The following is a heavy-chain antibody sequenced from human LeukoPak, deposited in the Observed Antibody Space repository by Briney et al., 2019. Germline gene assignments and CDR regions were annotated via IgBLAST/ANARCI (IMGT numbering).Heavy chain of an antibody. V-gene: IGHV4-59*01. J-gene: IGHJ4*02. CDR3: ARARYDDILTGYYPSPYFDY. CDR1: GGSISSYY. D-gene: IGHD3-9*01. CDR2: IYYSGST. Sequence: SETLSLTCTVSGGSISSYYWSWIRQPPGKGLEWIGYIYYSGSTNYNPSLKSRVTISVDTSKNQFSLKLSSVTAADTAVYYCARARYDDILTGYYPSPYFDYWGQGTLVTASS.